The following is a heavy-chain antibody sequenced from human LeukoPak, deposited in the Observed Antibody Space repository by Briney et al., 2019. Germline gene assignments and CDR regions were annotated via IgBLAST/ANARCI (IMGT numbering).Heavy chain of an antibody. V-gene: IGHV4-39*01. CDR2: IYYSGST. CDR3: ARHSSSTSCYFLP. CDR1: GGSISSSSYY. Sequence: SETLSLTCTVSGGSISSSSYYWGWIRPPPGKGLEWIGSIYYSGSTYYNPSLKSRVTISVDTSKNQFSLKLSSVTAADTAVYYCARHSSSTSCYFLPWGQGTLVTVSS. J-gene: IGHJ5*02. D-gene: IGHD2-2*01.